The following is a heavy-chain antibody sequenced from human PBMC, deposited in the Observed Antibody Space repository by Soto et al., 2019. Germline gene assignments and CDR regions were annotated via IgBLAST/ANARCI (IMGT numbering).Heavy chain of an antibody. CDR3: ARTDIVVVPAPTDYYMDV. CDR2: IYYSGST. V-gene: IGHV4-59*01. Sequence: SETLFLTCTVSGGSISSYYWSWIRQPPGKGLEWIGYIYYSGSTNYNPSLKSRVTISVDTSKNQFSLKLSSVTAADTAVYYCARTDIVVVPAPTDYYMDVWGKGTTVTVSS. CDR1: GGSISSYY. J-gene: IGHJ6*03. D-gene: IGHD2-2*01.